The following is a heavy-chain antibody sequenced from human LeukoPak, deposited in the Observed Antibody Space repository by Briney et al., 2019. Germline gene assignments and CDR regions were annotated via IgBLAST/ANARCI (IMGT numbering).Heavy chain of an antibody. CDR3: ARVIGVIGAFDI. Sequence: KPGGSLRLSCAASGFTFSSYAMHWVRQAPGKGLEWVAVISYDGSNKYYADSVKGRFTISRDNSKNTLYLQMNSLRAEDTAVYYCARVIGVIGAFDIWGQGTMVTVSS. J-gene: IGHJ3*02. CDR2: ISYDGSNK. V-gene: IGHV3-30*04. D-gene: IGHD3-22*01. CDR1: GFTFSSYA.